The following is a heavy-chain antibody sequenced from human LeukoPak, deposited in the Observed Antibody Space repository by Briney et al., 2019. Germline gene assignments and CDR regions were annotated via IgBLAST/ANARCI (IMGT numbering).Heavy chain of an antibody. V-gene: IGHV3-21*01. CDR1: GFTLSSHS. CDR3: ARDLYDSGAYSSPIDY. J-gene: IGHJ4*02. Sequence: GGSLRLSCAAYGFTLSSHSTNWVRQAPGKGLEWVSSISSSSSYIHSADSVKGRFTISRDNAKNSLYLQMNSLRAEDTAVYYCARDLYDSGAYSSPIDYWGQGTLVTVSS. D-gene: IGHD3-22*01. CDR2: ISSSSSYI.